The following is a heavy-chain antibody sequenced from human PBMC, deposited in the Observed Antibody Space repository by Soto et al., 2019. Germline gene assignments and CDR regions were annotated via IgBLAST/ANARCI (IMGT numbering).Heavy chain of an antibody. CDR1: GGSISSYY. J-gene: IGHJ6*02. CDR2: IYYSGST. CDR3: ARAVGYYYDSSGYYVNPYYYYGMDV. D-gene: IGHD3-22*01. V-gene: IGHV4-59*01. Sequence: SETLSLTCTVSGGSISSYYWSWIRQPPGKGLEWIGYIYYSGSTNYNPSLKSRVTISVDTSKNQFSLKLSSVTAADTAVYYCARAVGYYYDSSGYYVNPYYYYGMDVWGQGTTVTVSS.